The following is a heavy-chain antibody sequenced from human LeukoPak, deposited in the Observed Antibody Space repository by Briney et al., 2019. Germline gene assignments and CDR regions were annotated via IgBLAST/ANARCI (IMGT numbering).Heavy chain of an antibody. CDR3: ARRGHCTTNYGMDV. Sequence: SETLSLTCAVYGGSFSGYYWSWIRQPPGKGLEWIGEINHSGSTNYNPSLKSRVTISVDTSKNQFSLKLSSVTAADTAVYYCARRGHCTTNYGMDVWGQGTTVTVSS. CDR1: GGSFSGYY. D-gene: IGHD2-8*01. CDR2: INHSGST. V-gene: IGHV4-34*01. J-gene: IGHJ6*02.